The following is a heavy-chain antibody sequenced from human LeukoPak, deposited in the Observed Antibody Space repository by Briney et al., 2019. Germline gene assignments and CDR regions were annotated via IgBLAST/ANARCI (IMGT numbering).Heavy chain of an antibody. J-gene: IGHJ4*02. CDR2: ISAYNGNT. CDR1: GYTFTSYG. V-gene: IGHV1-18*01. CDR3: ARKGAAMVRGVLHYYSDY. D-gene: IGHD3-10*01. Sequence: ASVKVSCKASGYTFTSYGISWVRQAPGQGLEWMGWISAYNGNTNYAQKLQGRVTMTTDTSTSTAYMELRSLRSDDTAVYYCARKGAAMVRGVLHYYSDYWGQGTLVTVSS.